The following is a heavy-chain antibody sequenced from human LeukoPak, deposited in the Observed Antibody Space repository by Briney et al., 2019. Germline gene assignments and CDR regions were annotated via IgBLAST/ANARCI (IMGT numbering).Heavy chain of an antibody. Sequence: SETLSLTCTVSGGSISSYYWSWIRQPPGKGLEWIGYIYTSGSTNYNPSLKSRVTISVDTSKNQFSLKLSSVTAADTAVYYCARQMVVTAGFGAFDIWGQGTMVTVSS. CDR3: ARQMVVTAGFGAFDI. J-gene: IGHJ3*02. CDR1: GGSISSYY. D-gene: IGHD2-21*02. CDR2: IYTSGST. V-gene: IGHV4-4*09.